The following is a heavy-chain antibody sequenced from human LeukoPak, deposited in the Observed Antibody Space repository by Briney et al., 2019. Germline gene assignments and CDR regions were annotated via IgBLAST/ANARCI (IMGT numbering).Heavy chain of an antibody. J-gene: IGHJ3*02. CDR3: ARHFSDDYYDSSAFLGGAFDI. D-gene: IGHD3-22*01. V-gene: IGHV4-59*08. CDR1: GGSISSYY. CDR2: IYYSGST. Sequence: SETLSLTCTVSGGSISSYYWSWIRQPLGKGLEWIGYIYYSGSTNYNPSLKSRVTISVDTSKNQFSLKLSSVTAADTAVYYCARHFSDDYYDSSAFLGGAFDIWGQGTMVTVSS.